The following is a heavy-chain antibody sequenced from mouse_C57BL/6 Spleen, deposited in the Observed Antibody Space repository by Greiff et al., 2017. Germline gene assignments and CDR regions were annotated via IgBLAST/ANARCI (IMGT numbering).Heavy chain of an antibody. J-gene: IGHJ1*03. CDR1: GYTFTSYW. Sequence: QVQLQQPGAELVKPGASVKLSCKASGYTFTSYWMPWVKQRPGQGLEWIGEIDPSDSYTNYNQKFKGKATLTVDTSSSTAYMQLSSLTSEDSAVYYCARGVRDWYFDGWGTGTTVTVSS. D-gene: IGHD2-13*01. V-gene: IGHV1-50*01. CDR2: IDPSDSYT. CDR3: ARGVRDWYFDG.